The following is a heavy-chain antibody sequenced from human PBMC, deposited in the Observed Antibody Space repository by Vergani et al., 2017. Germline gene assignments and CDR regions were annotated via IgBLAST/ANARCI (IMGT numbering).Heavy chain of an antibody. Sequence: QVQLQQWGAGLLKPSETLSLTCAVYGGSFSGYYWSWIRQPPGKGLEWIGEINHSGSTNYNPSLKSRVTISVDTSKNQFSLKLSSVTAADTAVYYCARDVGTMVRGETLDYRGQGTLVTVSS. D-gene: IGHD3-10*01. CDR2: INHSGST. V-gene: IGHV4-34*01. J-gene: IGHJ4*02. CDR1: GGSFSGYY. CDR3: ARDVGTMVRGETLDY.